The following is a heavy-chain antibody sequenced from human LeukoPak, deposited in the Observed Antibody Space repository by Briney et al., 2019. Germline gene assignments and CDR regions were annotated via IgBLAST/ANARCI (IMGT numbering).Heavy chain of an antibody. CDR3: ARDRGIAVAGTLDY. J-gene: IGHJ4*02. Sequence: GGSLRLACAASGFTFSSYWMHWVRQAPGKGLVWVSRINSEGSSTSYADSVKGRFTISRDNAKNTLYLQMNSLRAEDTAVYYCARDRGIAVAGTLDYWGQGTLVTVSS. V-gene: IGHV3-74*01. CDR2: INSEGSST. CDR1: GFTFSSYW. D-gene: IGHD6-19*01.